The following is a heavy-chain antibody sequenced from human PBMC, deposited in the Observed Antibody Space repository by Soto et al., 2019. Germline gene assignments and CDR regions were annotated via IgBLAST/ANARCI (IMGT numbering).Heavy chain of an antibody. J-gene: IGHJ5*02. V-gene: IGHV3-23*01. Sequence: GSLRLSCVASGFTFSDSAMSWVRQAPGKGLEWVSSISSSSGSTYYTDSVKGRFSISRDNSKNTLYLQMNSLRAEDTAFYYCTSRGASGILDPWGQGTLVTVSS. CDR2: ISSSSGST. CDR1: GFTFSDSA. CDR3: TSRGASGILDP. D-gene: IGHD5-12*01.